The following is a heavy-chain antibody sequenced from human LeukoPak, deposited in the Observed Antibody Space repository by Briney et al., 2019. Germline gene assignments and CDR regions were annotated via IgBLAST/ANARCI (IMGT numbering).Heavy chain of an antibody. CDR2: IYYSGST. D-gene: IGHD3-9*01. Sequence: PSETLSLTCTVSGGSISSYHWSWIRQPPGKGLEWIGYIYYSGSTNYNPSLRSRVTISVDTSKNQFSLKLSSVTAADTAVYYCARDHTYYDILTGYSFGAFDIWGQGTMVTASS. V-gene: IGHV4-59*01. CDR3: ARDHTYYDILTGYSFGAFDI. CDR1: GGSISSYH. J-gene: IGHJ3*02.